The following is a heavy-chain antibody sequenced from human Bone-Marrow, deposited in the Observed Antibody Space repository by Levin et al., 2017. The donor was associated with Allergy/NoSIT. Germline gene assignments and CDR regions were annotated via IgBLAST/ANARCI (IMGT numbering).Heavy chain of an antibody. Sequence: SCAASGFSFRSYAMTWVRQGPGKGLEWVSSITGSAGSTYYADSVKGRFTMSRDNSKNVVFLQMNSLRAEDTAVYYCAKHRLTTATINYFDAWGQGALVTVSS. CDR1: GFSFRSYA. V-gene: IGHV3-23*01. CDR2: ITGSAGST. D-gene: IGHD4-17*01. CDR3: AKHRLTTATINYFDA. J-gene: IGHJ5*02.